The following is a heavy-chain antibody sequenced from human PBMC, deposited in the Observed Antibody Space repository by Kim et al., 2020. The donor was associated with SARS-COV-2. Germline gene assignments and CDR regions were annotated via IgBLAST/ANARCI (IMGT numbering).Heavy chain of an antibody. CDR2: IIPILGIA. D-gene: IGHD5-12*01. J-gene: IGHJ4*02. V-gene: IGHV1-69*04. CDR3: ARDPLKVEMATISDY. Sequence: SVKVSCKASGGTFSSYTISWVRQAPGQGLEWMGRIIPILGIANYAQKFQGRVTITADKSTSTAYMELSSLRSEDTAVYYCARDPLKVEMATISDYWGQGTLVTVYS. CDR1: GGTFSSYT.